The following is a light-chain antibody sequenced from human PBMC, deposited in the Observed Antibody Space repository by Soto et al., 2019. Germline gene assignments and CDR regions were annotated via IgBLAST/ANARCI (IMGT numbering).Light chain of an antibody. J-gene: IGKJ1*01. CDR3: QEADSFPPT. Sequence: DIQMTQSPSSVSASIGDTVTITCRASQSIGTWLAWYQQKPGKAPELLIYAASSLQGGVPSRFSGSGSGTDFTLTINSLQPEDFATYYCQEADSFPPTFGQGTKVEVK. CDR2: AAS. CDR1: QSIGTW. V-gene: IGKV1D-12*01.